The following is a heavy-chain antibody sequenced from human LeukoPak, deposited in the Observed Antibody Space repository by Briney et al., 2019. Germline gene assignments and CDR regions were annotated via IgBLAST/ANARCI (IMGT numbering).Heavy chain of an antibody. CDR1: GFTFSSHD. D-gene: IGHD1-26*01. J-gene: IGHJ4*02. CDR3: ARDQADVGGTLFDY. V-gene: IGHV3-13*01. Sequence: GGSLRLSCAASGFTFSSHDMHWVRQATGKGLEWVSTIGTAGDTYYPGSVKGRFTISRDNAKNSLFLQMNSLRGEDTAVYYRARDQADVGGTLFDYWGQGTLVTVSS. CDR2: IGTAGDT.